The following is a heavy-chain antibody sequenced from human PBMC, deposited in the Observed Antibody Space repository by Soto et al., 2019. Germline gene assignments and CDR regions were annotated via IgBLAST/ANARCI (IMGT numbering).Heavy chain of an antibody. CDR3: ARPHDYGEYYFDY. V-gene: IGHV3-30-3*01. CDR1: GFTFSSYA. Sequence: LRLSCAASGFTFSSYAMHWVRQAPGKGLEWVAVISYDGSNKYYADSVKGRFTISRDNSKNTLYLQMNSLRAEDTAVYYCARPHDYGEYYFDYWGQGTLVTVSS. J-gene: IGHJ4*02. CDR2: ISYDGSNK. D-gene: IGHD3-10*01.